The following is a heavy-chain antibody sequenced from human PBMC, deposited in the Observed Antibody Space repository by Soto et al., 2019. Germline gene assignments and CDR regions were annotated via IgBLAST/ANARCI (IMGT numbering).Heavy chain of an antibody. V-gene: IGHV4-39*01. CDR3: ARRPLGAALDY. Sequence: SETLSLTCTVSGGSISSSSYYWGWIRQPPGKGLECIGSIYYSGSTYYNPSLKSRVTISLDTSKNQFSLKLSSVTAADTAVYYCARRPLGAALDYWGQGTLVTVSS. D-gene: IGHD1-26*01. CDR2: IYYSGST. J-gene: IGHJ4*02. CDR1: GGSISSSSYY.